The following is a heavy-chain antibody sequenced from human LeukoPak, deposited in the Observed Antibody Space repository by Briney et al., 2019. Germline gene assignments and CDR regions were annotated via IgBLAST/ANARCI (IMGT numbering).Heavy chain of an antibody. CDR3: ARGGVYGSGERFDY. V-gene: IGHV4-4*02. J-gene: IGHJ4*02. CDR1: GGSISSSNW. Sequence: SGTLSLTCAVSGGSISSSNWWSWVRQPPGKGLEWIGEIYHSGSTSYNPSLKSRVTISVDKSKNQFSLKLSSVTAADTAVYYCARGGVYGSGERFDYWGQGTLVTVSS. D-gene: IGHD3-10*01. CDR2: IYHSGST.